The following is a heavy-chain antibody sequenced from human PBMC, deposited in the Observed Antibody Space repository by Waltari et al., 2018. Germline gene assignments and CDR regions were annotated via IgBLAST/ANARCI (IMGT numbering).Heavy chain of an antibody. CDR1: GGSVSSRSYY. CDR2: IYYSGSP. J-gene: IGHJ6*03. CDR3: ASSDV. Sequence: QLQLQESGPGLVKPSETLSLMCTVSGGSVSSRSYYWGWIGQPPGRGLEWIGSIYYSGSPYYNPSLKSRVSISLDTSKNQFSLKLSSVTAADTAVYYCASSDVWGKGTTVTISS. V-gene: IGHV4-39*07.